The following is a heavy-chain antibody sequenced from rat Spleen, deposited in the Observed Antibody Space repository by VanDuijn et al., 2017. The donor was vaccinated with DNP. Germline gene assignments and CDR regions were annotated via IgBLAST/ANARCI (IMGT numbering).Heavy chain of an antibody. Sequence: EVQLVESGGGLVQPGRSLKLSCAASGFTFSDYYMAWVRQAPTKGLEWVAYISYEGSNTYSGASVRGRFSISRDNAKSTLYLQMNSLRSEDMATYYCARHGRRVFDYWGQGVMVTVSS. CDR3: ARHGRRVFDY. J-gene: IGHJ2*01. V-gene: IGHV5-22*01. CDR1: GFTFSDYY. CDR2: ISYEGSNT. D-gene: IGHD1-11*01.